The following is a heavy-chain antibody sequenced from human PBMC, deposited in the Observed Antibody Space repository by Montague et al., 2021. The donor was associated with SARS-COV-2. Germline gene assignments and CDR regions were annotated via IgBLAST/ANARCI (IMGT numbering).Heavy chain of an antibody. CDR1: GFTFTHYE. D-gene: IGHD2-2*01. CDR2: ISSSGSII. J-gene: IGHJ6*02. Sequence: SLRLSCAASGFTFTHYEMNWVRQAPGKGLEWVSYISSSGSIIYXXXSXXXRFXISRDVAKNSRYLQMSSLRAEDTAVYYCARDREYCSSASCYDIYYGMDVWGPGTTVTVSS. CDR3: ARDREYCSSASCYDIYYGMDV. V-gene: IGHV3-48*03.